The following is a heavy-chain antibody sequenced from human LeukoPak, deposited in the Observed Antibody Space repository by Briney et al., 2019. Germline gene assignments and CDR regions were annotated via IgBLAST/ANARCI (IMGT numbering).Heavy chain of an antibody. CDR1: GFTFSSYE. J-gene: IGHJ5*02. Sequence: GGSLRLSCAASGFTFSSYEMNWVRQAPGKGLEWVSRIKSDGSSTSYADSVKGRFTISRDNAKNTLFLQMNSLRAEDTAVYYCGRESGYHGSGFDPWGQGTLVTVSS. D-gene: IGHD3-10*01. CDR2: IKSDGSST. CDR3: GRESGYHGSGFDP. V-gene: IGHV3-74*01.